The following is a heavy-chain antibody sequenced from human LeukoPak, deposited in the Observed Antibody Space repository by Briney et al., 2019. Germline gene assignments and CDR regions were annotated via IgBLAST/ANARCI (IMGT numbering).Heavy chain of an antibody. CDR1: GYSFTSYG. CDR3: ARAHDYGGNSASYYYYGMDV. J-gene: IGHJ6*02. V-gene: IGHV1-18*01. CDR2: ISAYNGNT. Sequence: GESLKISCKGSGYSFTSYGISWVRQAPGQGLEWMGWISAYNGNTNYAQKLQGRVTMTTDTSTSTAYMELRSLRSDDTAVYYCARAHDYGGNSASYYYYGMDVWGQGTTVTVSS. D-gene: IGHD4-23*01.